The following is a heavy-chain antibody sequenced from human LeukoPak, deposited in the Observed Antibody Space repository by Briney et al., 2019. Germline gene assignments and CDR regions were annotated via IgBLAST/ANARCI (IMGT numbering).Heavy chain of an antibody. Sequence: GRSLRLSCAASGISVSSNYMSWVRQAPGKGLQWVSVIYVDGSTYYADSVKGRITISRDNSRNTLYLQMNNLRAEDTAVYYCARDLATRQRTGLYDSWGQGALVTVSS. CDR2: IYVDGST. D-gene: IGHD3-16*02. CDR3: ARDLATRQRTGLYDS. V-gene: IGHV3-66*01. J-gene: IGHJ4*02. CDR1: GISVSSNY.